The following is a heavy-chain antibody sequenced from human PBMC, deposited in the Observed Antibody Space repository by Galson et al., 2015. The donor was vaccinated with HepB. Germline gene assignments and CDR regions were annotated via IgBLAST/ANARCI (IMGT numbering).Heavy chain of an antibody. D-gene: IGHD1-14*01. CDR1: GFTFSSYW. J-gene: IGHJ3*02. CDR2: INQDGGET. CDR3: AADPELGIAAFHI. Sequence: SLRLSCAAAGFTFSSYWMSWVRQAPGKGLEWVANINQDGGETNYEDSVRDRVTISRDNSRNSLYLQMNSVGAEDTAVYYCAADPELGIAAFHIWGQGTVVTVSA. V-gene: IGHV3-7*01.